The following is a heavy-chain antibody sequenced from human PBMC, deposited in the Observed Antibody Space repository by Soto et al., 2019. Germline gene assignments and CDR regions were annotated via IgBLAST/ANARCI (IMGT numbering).Heavy chain of an antibody. V-gene: IGHV4-30-4*01. CDR3: ARDMFWSGYYMDY. CDR2: SHYSGST. CDR1: GGSLSSGDYY. J-gene: IGHJ4*02. Sequence: SSETLSLTCIVSGGSLSSGDYYWTWIRQPPGRGLEWIGYSHYSGSTYYNPSLKSRVTISLDTPKSQFSLKLSSVSAADTAVYYCARDMFWSGYYMDYWGRGALVTVSS. D-gene: IGHD3-3*01.